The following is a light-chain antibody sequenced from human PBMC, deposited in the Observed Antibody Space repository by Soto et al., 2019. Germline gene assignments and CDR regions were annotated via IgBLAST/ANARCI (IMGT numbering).Light chain of an antibody. J-gene: IGKJ1*01. CDR3: QQYFEWPPMT. V-gene: IGKV3-15*01. Sequence: EVVMTQSPATLSVSPGERATLSCRASETVATNLAWYQQKPGQAPRLLISGASTRAAGISDRFRGSGSGTEFTLTISSRRYEDSAIYYCQQYFEWPPMTCGQGTKVEI. CDR2: GAS. CDR1: ETVATN.